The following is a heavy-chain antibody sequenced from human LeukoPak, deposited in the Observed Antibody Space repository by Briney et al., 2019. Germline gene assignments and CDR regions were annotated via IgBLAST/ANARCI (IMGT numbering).Heavy chain of an antibody. CDR2: IHHSGNT. Sequence: SETLSLTCAVSGYSISSGYYWGWIRQPPGKGLEWIGSIHHSGNTYYNASLKSRVTISVDTSKNQLSLKLGSVTAADTAVYYCARGVVGCSGGSCYASLFDYWGQGTLVTVSS. V-gene: IGHV4-38-2*01. D-gene: IGHD2-15*01. J-gene: IGHJ4*02. CDR3: ARGVVGCSGGSCYASLFDY. CDR1: GYSISSGYY.